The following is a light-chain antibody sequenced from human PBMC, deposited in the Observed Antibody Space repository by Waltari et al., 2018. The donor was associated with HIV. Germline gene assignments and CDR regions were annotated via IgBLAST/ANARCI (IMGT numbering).Light chain of an antibody. J-gene: IGLJ3*02. CDR3: NSRDSSGHWF. CDR1: SVRSYY. Sequence: SSELAQASAVSVALGQTVRITCQGDSVRSYYASWYQQKPGQAPVLVVYGENNRSSGIPDRFSGSSSGNTASLTIAGAQAEDEADYYCNSRDSSGHWFFGGGTKVTVL. V-gene: IGLV3-19*01. CDR2: GEN.